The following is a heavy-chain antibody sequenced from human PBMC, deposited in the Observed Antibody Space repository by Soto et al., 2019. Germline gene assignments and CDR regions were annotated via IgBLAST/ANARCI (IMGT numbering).Heavy chain of an antibody. CDR2: INPNSGGT. CDR1: GYTFTGYY. V-gene: IGHV1-2*02. Sequence: QVQLVQSGAEVKKPGASVKVSCKASGYTFTGYYMHWVRQAPGQGLEWMGWINPNSGGTNHAQKFQGRVTMTRDTSISTAYMELSRLRSDDTAVYYCAREDEVGATDYWGQGTLVTVSS. CDR3: AREDEVGATDY. D-gene: IGHD1-26*01. J-gene: IGHJ4*02.